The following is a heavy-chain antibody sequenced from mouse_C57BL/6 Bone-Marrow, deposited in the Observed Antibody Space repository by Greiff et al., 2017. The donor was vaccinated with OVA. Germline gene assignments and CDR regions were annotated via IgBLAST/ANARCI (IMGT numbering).Heavy chain of an antibody. D-gene: IGHD1-1*01. V-gene: IGHV1-81*01. J-gene: IGHJ1*03. CDR3: ARWITTVVASDWYFDV. Sequence: QVQLQQSGAELARPGASVKLSCKASGYTFTSYGISWVKQRTGQGLEWIGEIYPRSGNTYYNEKFKGKATLTADKSSSTAYMELRSLTSEDSAVYVCARWITTVVASDWYFDVWGTGTTVTVSS. CDR1: GYTFTSYG. CDR2: IYPRSGNT.